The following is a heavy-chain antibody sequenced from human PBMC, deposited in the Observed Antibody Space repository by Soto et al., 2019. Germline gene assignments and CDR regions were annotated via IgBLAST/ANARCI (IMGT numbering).Heavy chain of an antibody. CDR1: GFNFGDYY. CDR2: VSSTGSYT. J-gene: IGHJ2*01. Sequence: QMQLVESGGGLVKPGGSLRLSCAASGFNFGDYYMSWIRQAPGKGLEWVSFVSSTGSYTKYSDSVGGRLTVSRDNGKNSLHLQLNSLRVEDTGVYYCARLRVGVNWYFDLWGRGILVTVSS. CDR3: ARLRVGVNWYFDL. V-gene: IGHV3-11*06. D-gene: IGHD1-26*01.